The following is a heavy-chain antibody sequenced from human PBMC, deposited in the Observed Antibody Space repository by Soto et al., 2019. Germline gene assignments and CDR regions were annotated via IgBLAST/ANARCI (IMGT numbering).Heavy chain of an antibody. V-gene: IGHV4-59*01. D-gene: IGHD3-10*01. J-gene: IGHJ6*02. CDR1: GGSISSYY. CDR2: IYYSGST. CDR3: ARGVWFGEIGGDYGMDV. Sequence: SETLSLTCTVSGGSISSYYWSWIRQPPGKGLEWIGYIYYSGSTNYNPSLKSRVTISVDTSKNQFSLKLSSVTAADTAVYYCARGVWFGEIGGDYGMDVWGQGTTVTVSS.